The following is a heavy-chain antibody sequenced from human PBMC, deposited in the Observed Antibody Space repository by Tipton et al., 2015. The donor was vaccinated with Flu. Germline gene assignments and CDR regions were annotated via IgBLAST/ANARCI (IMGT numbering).Heavy chain of an antibody. CDR1: GGSISDYR. J-gene: IGHJ6*02. CDR3: ARVPRGDGFIGYYYGLDV. Sequence: TLSLTCSVSGGSISDYRWSWLRQSPEKGLEWIGYMYYSGYINYNPSLKSRVTMSLDTSENQLSLKLSSLTAADTAVYYCARVPRGDGFIGYYYGLDVWGQGTTVNVSS. CDR2: MYYSGYI. D-gene: IGHD3-16*01. V-gene: IGHV4-59*01.